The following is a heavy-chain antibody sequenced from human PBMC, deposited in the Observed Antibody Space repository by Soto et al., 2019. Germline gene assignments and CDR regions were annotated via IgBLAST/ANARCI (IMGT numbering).Heavy chain of an antibody. CDR2: MNPNSGNT. D-gene: IGHD3-10*01. CDR3: ARELGSYYGMDV. J-gene: IGHJ6*02. Sequence: QVQLVQSGAEVKKPGASVKVSCKASGYTFTSYDINWVRQATGQGLEWMGWMNPNSGNTGYAQKFQGRVTMTRNTAISTAYRERSSLRAEDTAVYYCARELGSYYGMDVWGQGTTVTVSS. V-gene: IGHV1-8*01. CDR1: GYTFTSYD.